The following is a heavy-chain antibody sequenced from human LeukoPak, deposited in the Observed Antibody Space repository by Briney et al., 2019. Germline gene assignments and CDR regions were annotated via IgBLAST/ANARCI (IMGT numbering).Heavy chain of an antibody. CDR1: GYTFTNYW. V-gene: IGHV5-51*01. CDR2: IYPDDSDT. J-gene: IGHJ4*02. Sequence: GESLKISCKTSGYTFTNYWIGWVRQTPEKGPEWMGVIYPDDSDTRYSPSFRGQVTISADESIDTAYLQWTSLKASDTAIYYCARHGAGLASAMAVDYWGQGTLVTVSS. D-gene: IGHD5-18*01. CDR3: ARHGAGLASAMAVDY.